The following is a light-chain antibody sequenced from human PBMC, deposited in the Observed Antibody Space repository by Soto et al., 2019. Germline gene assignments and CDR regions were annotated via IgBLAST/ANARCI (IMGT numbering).Light chain of an antibody. CDR3: QKYNSFIWT. J-gene: IGKJ1*01. V-gene: IGKV1-5*03. CDR2: KAS. Sequence: DIQITHSPSTLSASVVDRVTIIFLASQSISSWLAWYQQKAGKAPKLLISKASNLDSGVPSRFSGSGSGTEFNLTISSLQPEDFATYYCQKYNSFIWTFGQGTKVDIK. CDR1: QSISSW.